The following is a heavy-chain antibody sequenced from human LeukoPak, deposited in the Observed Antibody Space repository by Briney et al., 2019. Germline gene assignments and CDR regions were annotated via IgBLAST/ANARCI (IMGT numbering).Heavy chain of an antibody. CDR1: GGSISSGDYY. J-gene: IGHJ4*02. Sequence: SETLSLTCTVSGGSISSGDYYWSWIRQPPGKGLEWIGYIYYSGSTHYNPSLKSRVTISVDTSKNQFSLKLSSVTAADTAVYYCAKGLGSGSYYNVFDYWGQGTLVTVSS. V-gene: IGHV4-30-4*08. CDR2: IYYSGST. CDR3: AKGLGSGSYYNVFDY. D-gene: IGHD3-10*01.